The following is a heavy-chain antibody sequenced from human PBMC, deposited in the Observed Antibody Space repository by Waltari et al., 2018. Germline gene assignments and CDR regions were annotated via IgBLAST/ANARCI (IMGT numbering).Heavy chain of an antibody. CDR2: ISSSGSTI. J-gene: IGHJ5*02. D-gene: IGHD4-17*01. Sequence: EVQLVESGGGLVQPGGSLRLSCAASGFTFSSYEMNWVRQAPGKGLEWVSYISSSGSTIYYAGSVKGRFTISRDNAKNSLYLQMNSRRAEDTAVYYCARVDYGDRNWFDPWGQGTLVTVSS. CDR3: ARVDYGDRNWFDP. CDR1: GFTFSSYE. V-gene: IGHV3-48*03.